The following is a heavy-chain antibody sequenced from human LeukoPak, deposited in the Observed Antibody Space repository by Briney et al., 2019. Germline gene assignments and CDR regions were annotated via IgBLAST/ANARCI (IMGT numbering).Heavy chain of an antibody. CDR1: GGSISSSNW. CDR3: ARLGLSRYSSGWFPHFDY. Sequence: SETLSLTCAVSGGSISSSNWWSWVRQPPGKGLEWIGEIYHSGSTNYNPSLMSRVTISIDTSKNQFSLKLSSVTAADTAVYYCARLGLSRYSSGWFPHFDYWGQGTLVTVSS. D-gene: IGHD6-19*01. V-gene: IGHV4-4*02. J-gene: IGHJ4*02. CDR2: IYHSGST.